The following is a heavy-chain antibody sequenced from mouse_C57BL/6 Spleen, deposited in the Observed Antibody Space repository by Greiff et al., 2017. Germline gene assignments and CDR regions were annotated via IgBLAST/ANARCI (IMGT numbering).Heavy chain of an antibody. CDR2: IDPSDSYT. CDR3: ARAAQHYFDY. D-gene: IGHD6-1*01. Sequence: QVQLQQPGAELVKPGASVKLSCKASGYTFTSYWMQWVKQRPGQGLEWIGEIDPSDSYTNYNQKFKGKATLTVDTASSTAYMQLSSLTSEDSAVYYCARAAQHYFDYWGQGTTLTVSS. J-gene: IGHJ2*01. CDR1: GYTFTSYW. V-gene: IGHV1-50*01.